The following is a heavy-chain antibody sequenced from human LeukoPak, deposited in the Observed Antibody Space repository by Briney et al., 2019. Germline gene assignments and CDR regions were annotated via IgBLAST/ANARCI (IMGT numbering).Heavy chain of an antibody. CDR2: ISSSSSYI. V-gene: IGHV3-21*01. J-gene: IGHJ6*02. D-gene: IGHD2-15*01. CDR1: GFTFSSYS. Sequence: PGGSLRLSCAASGFTFSSYSMNWVRQAPGKGLEWVSSISSSSSYIYYADSVKGRFTISRDNAKNSLYLQMNSLRAEDTAVYYCARDRGGGTSYYYYYGMDVWGQGTTVTVSS. CDR3: ARDRGGGTSYYYYYGMDV.